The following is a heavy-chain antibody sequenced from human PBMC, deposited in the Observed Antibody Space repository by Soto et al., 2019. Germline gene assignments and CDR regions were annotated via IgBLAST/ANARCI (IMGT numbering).Heavy chain of an antibody. Sequence: GGSLRLSCAASGFTFSSYSMNWVRQAPGKGLEWVSSISSSSSYIYYADSVKGRFTISRDNAKNSLYLQMNSLRAEDTAVYYCARDGVVVPAAGWTHSNWFDPWGQGTLVTVSS. CDR1: GFTFSSYS. D-gene: IGHD2-2*01. V-gene: IGHV3-21*01. CDR3: ARDGVVVPAAGWTHSNWFDP. CDR2: ISSSSSYI. J-gene: IGHJ5*02.